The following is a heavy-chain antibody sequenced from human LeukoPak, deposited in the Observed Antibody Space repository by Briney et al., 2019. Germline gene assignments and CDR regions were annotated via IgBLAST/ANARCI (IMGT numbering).Heavy chain of an antibody. CDR1: GGSISSYY. J-gene: IGHJ6*03. Sequence: PSETLSLTCTVSGGSISSYYWSWIRQPPGKGLEWIGEINHSGSTNYNPSLKSRVTISVDTSKNQFSLKLSSVTAADTAVYYCARGVEGYCSSTSCYPYYYYYYYMDVWGKGTTVTVSS. V-gene: IGHV4-34*01. CDR2: INHSGST. CDR3: ARGVEGYCSSTSCYPYYYYYYYMDV. D-gene: IGHD2-2*01.